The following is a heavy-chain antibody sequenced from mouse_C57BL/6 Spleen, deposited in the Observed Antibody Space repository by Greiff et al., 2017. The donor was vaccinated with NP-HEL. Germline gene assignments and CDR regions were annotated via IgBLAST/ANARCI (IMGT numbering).Heavy chain of an antibody. V-gene: IGHV5-17*01. J-gene: IGHJ2*01. D-gene: IGHD1-1*01. CDR3: ARGGVVSFDY. CDR1: GFTFSDYG. CDR2: ISSGSSTI. Sequence: DVKLVESGGGLVKPGGSLKLSCAASGFTFSDYGMHWVRQAPEKGLEWVAYISSGSSTIYYADTVKGRFTISRDNAKNTLFLQMTSLRSEDTAMYYCARGGVVSFDYWGQGTTLTVSS.